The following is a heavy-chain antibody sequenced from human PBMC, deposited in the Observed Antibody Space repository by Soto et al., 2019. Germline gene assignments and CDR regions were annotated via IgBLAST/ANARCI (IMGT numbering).Heavy chain of an antibody. V-gene: IGHV1-3*01. CDR1: SYTFTSYA. CDR3: ARDASATDLDY. CDR2: INAGNGNT. Sequence: ASVKVSSKASSYTFTSYAMHSVRQAPGQRLEWMGWINAGNGNTKYSQKFQGRVTITRDTSASTAYMELSSLRSEVTAVYYCARDASATDLDYWGQGTLVTVSS. J-gene: IGHJ4*02.